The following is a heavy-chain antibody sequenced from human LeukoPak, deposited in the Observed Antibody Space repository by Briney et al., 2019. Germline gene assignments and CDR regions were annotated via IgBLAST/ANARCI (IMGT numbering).Heavy chain of an antibody. D-gene: IGHD6-25*01. V-gene: IGHV4-4*07. CDR3: PKGPGDPAAISAWFDP. J-gene: IGHJ5*02. CDR2: IYTSGST. Sequence: SETLSLTCTVSGGSISSYYWSWIRQPAGKGLEWIGRIYTSGSTNYNPSLKSRVTMSVDTSKNQFSLKLSSVTAADTAVYYCPKGPGDPAAISAWFDPWAREPWSPSPQ. CDR1: GGSISSYY.